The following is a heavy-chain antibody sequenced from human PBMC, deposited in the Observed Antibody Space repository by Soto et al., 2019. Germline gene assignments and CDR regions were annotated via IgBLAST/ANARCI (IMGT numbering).Heavy chain of an antibody. CDR1: GYTFTSYG. V-gene: IGHV1-18*01. CDR2: ISAYNGNT. J-gene: IGHJ5*02. CDR3: ARDLYPKFYCSSTSCYLNEEGEEDWFDP. Sequence: ASVKVSCKASGYTFTSYGISWVRQAPGQGLEWMGWISAYNGNTNYAQKLQGRVTMTTDTSTSTAYMELRSLRSDDTAVYYCARDLYPKFYCSSTSCYLNEEGEEDWFDPWGQGTLVTVSS. D-gene: IGHD2-2*01.